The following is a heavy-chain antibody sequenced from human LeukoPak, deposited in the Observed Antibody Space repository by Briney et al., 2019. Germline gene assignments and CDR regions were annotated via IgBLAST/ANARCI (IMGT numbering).Heavy chain of an antibody. V-gene: IGHV4-34*01. CDR1: GGSLNVYY. Sequence: NPSETLSLTCAVFGGSLNVYYWSWIRQPPGRGLEWIGEINHSGSTNYNPSLKSRVTISVDTSKNQFSLKLSSVTAADTAVYYCARGRAVAGKGPYFDYWGQGTLVTVSS. D-gene: IGHD6-19*01. CDR2: INHSGST. J-gene: IGHJ4*02. CDR3: ARGRAVAGKGPYFDY.